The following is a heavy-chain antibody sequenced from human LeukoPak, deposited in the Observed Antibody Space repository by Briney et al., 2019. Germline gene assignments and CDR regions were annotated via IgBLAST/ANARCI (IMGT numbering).Heavy chain of an antibody. CDR3: TRGGSWFDS. J-gene: IGHJ5*01. D-gene: IGHD3-16*01. Sequence: ASVKVSCKASGYMFVGYHMNWVRQAPGQGLEWMGWVNPNNGDTNYAPKFQGRVILTRDPSISTAYLELTSLKFDDTAVYYCTRGGSWFDSWGQGGMVTVSS. CDR2: VNPNNGDT. V-gene: IGHV1-2*02. CDR1: GYMFVGYH.